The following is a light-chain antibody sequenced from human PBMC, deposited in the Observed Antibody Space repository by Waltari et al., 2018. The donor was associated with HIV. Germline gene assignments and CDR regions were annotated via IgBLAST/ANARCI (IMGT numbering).Light chain of an antibody. J-gene: IGLJ3*02. CDR1: SGHSIYA. Sequence: QLVLTQSPSASASRGASVKLTCTLSSGHSIYAIAWHQQQPEKGPRFLMKVNSDGSHIKGDGFPDRFSGSSSGAERYLTISSLQSDDEADYFCQTWATGIQVFGGRTKLTVL. CDR2: VNSDGSH. CDR3: QTWATGIQV. V-gene: IGLV4-69*01.